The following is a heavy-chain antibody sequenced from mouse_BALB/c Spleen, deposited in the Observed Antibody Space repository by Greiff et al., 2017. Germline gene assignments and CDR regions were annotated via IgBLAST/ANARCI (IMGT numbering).Heavy chain of an antibody. D-gene: IGHD2-14*01. Sequence: VQLQQSGAELVRPGTSVKVSCKASGYAFTNYLIEWVKQRPGQGLEWIGVINPGSGGTNYNEKFKGKATLTADKSSSTAYMQLSSLTSDDSAVYFCARGRYRYDGFAYGGQGTLVTVSA. CDR1: GYAFTNYL. V-gene: IGHV1-54*01. J-gene: IGHJ3*01. CDR2: INPGSGGT. CDR3: ARGRYRYDGFAY.